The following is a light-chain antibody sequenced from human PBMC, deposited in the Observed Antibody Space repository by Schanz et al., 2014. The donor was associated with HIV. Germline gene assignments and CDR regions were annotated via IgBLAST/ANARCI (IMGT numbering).Light chain of an antibody. CDR2: LGS. V-gene: IGKV2-28*01. Sequence: DIVMTQSPLSLPVTPGEPASISCRSSQSLLHRNGYNYLDWYLQKPGQSPHLLIYLGSNRASGVPDRFSGSGSGTDCTLKISRVEAEDVGVYYCMQALQTPRYTFGQGTKLEIK. CDR1: QSLLHRNGYNY. CDR3: MQALQTPRYT. J-gene: IGKJ2*01.